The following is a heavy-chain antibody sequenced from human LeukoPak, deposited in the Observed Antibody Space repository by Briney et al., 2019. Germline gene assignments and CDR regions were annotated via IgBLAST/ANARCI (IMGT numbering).Heavy chain of an antibody. CDR3: ARFPSTRLDILTGYYNSWYFNL. Sequence: GGSLRLSCAASGFTFSSYWMSWVRQAPGKGLEWVANIKQDGSEKYYVDSVKGRFTISRDNAKNSLYLQMNSLRAEDTAVYYCARFPSTRLDILTGYYNSWYFNLWGRGTLVTVSS. J-gene: IGHJ2*01. D-gene: IGHD3-9*01. CDR2: IKQDGSEK. V-gene: IGHV3-7*04. CDR1: GFTFSSYW.